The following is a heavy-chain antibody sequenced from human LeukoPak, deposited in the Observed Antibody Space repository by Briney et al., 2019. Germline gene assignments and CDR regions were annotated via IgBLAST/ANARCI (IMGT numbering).Heavy chain of an antibody. D-gene: IGHD3-16*01. CDR3: ARCRPDWGMDV. Sequence: GGALRLSCAASGFTFSSYWMHWVRQAPGKGLVWVSRINSDGSSTNDADSVKGRFTMFRDNAKNTLYLQMNSLRAEDTAVYYCARCRPDWGMDVWGKGTTVTVSS. V-gene: IGHV3-74*01. J-gene: IGHJ6*03. CDR1: GFTFSSYW. CDR2: INSDGSST.